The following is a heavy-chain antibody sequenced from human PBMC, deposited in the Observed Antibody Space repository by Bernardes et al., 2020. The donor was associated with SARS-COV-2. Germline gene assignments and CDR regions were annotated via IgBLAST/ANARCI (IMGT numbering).Heavy chain of an antibody. D-gene: IGHD3-22*01. J-gene: IGHJ3*02. CDR3: TTSLSLIVVTYAFDI. V-gene: IGHV1-24*01. Sequence: ASVKVPCKVSGYTLTALSMHWVRQAPGKGLEWMGSFDPEDGETIYAQKFLGRVTMTADTSTYTSYMELSSLRSEDTAVYYCTTSLSLIVVTYAFDIWGQGTTVTVSS. CDR2: FDPEDGET. CDR1: GYTLTALS.